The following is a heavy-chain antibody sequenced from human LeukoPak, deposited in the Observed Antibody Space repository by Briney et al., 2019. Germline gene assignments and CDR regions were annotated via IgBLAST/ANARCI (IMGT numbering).Heavy chain of an antibody. Sequence: PGGSLRLSCAASGFTFSTYWMSWVRQAPGKGLEWVANIKEDGSEKYYGDSVKGRFAISRDNAKNSLYLQMNSLRAEDTAVYYCARDSSGYQWGQGTLVTVSS. V-gene: IGHV3-7*01. J-gene: IGHJ4*02. D-gene: IGHD3-22*01. CDR2: IKEDGSEK. CDR1: GFTFSTYW. CDR3: ARDSSGYQ.